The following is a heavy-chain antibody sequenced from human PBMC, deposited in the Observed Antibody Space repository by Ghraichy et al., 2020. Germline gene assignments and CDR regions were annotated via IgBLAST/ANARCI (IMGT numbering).Heavy chain of an antibody. V-gene: IGHV3-23*01. CDR3: AKEGEGALLWFGESYYFDY. D-gene: IGHD3-10*01. CDR2: ISGSGGST. CDR1: GFTFSSYA. J-gene: IGHJ4*02. Sequence: GGSLRLSCAASGFTFSSYAMSWVRQAPGKGLEWVSAISGSGGSTYYADSVKGRFTISRDNSKNTLYLQMNSLRAEDTAVYYCAKEGEGALLWFGESYYFDYWGQGTLVTVSS.